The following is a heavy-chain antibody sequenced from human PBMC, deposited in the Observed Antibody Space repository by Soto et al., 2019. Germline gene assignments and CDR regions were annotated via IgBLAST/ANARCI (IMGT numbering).Heavy chain of an antibody. Sequence: QVQLVQSGAEVKKPGSSVKVSCKASGGTFSSYAISWVRQAPGQGLEWMGGIIPIFGTANSAQKFQGRVTITADESTSIAYMGLSSLRSDDTAVYYCARSIVLMVYAHVGPYYYYGMDVWGQGTTVTVSS. J-gene: IGHJ6*02. CDR3: ARSIVLMVYAHVGPYYYYGMDV. CDR1: GGTFSSYA. V-gene: IGHV1-69*01. D-gene: IGHD2-8*01. CDR2: IIPIFGTA.